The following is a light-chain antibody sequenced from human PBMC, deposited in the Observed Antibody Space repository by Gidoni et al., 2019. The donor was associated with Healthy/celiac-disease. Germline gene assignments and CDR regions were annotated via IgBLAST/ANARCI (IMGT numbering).Light chain of an antibody. J-gene: IGKJ2*03. Sequence: DIQMTQSPSTLSASVGDRVTITFRASQSISSWLAWYQQKPGKAPKLLIYKASSLESGVPSRFSGSGSGTEFTLTISSLQPDDFATYYCQQYNSYPYSFGQXTKLEIK. CDR2: KAS. V-gene: IGKV1-5*03. CDR1: QSISSW. CDR3: QQYNSYPYS.